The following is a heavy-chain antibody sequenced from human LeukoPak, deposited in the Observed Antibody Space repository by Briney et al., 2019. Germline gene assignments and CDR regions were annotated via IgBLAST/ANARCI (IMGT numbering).Heavy chain of an antibody. J-gene: IGHJ5*02. CDR2: INHSGST. CDR1: GGSFSGYY. Sequence: PSETLSLTCAVYGGSFSGYYWSWIRQPPGKGLEWIGEINHSGSTNYNPSLKSRVTISVDTSKNQFSLKLSSVTAADTAVYYCARDADPYCSGGSCYSPAFDPWGQGTLVTVSS. D-gene: IGHD2-15*01. V-gene: IGHV4-34*01. CDR3: ARDADPYCSGGSCYSPAFDP.